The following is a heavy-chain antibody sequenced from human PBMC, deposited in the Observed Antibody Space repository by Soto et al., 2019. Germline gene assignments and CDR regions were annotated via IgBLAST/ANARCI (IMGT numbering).Heavy chain of an antibody. CDR3: ARAGIAARRGYYYYMDV. CDR2: MNPNSGNT. Sequence: ASVKVSCKASGYTFTSYDINWVRQATGQGLEWMGWMNPNSGNTGYAQKFQGRVTMTRNTSISTAYMELSSLRSEDTAVYYCARAGIAARRGYYYYMDVWGKGTTVTVSS. D-gene: IGHD6-6*01. CDR1: GYTFTSYD. V-gene: IGHV1-8*01. J-gene: IGHJ6*03.